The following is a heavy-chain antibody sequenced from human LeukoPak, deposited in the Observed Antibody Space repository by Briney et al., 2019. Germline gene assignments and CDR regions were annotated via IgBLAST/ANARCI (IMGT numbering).Heavy chain of an antibody. CDR2: ISSSGDTI. CDR1: GFTFSDYY. D-gene: IGHD5-12*01. V-gene: IGHV3-11*01. CDR3: ARENHIVFDY. Sequence: PGGSLRLSCAASGFTFSDYYMSWLRQAPGKELEWVSYISSSGDTIYYADSVKGRFTISRDNAKNSLDLQMSSLRVEDTAVYYCARENHIVFDYWGQGTLVTVSS. J-gene: IGHJ4*02.